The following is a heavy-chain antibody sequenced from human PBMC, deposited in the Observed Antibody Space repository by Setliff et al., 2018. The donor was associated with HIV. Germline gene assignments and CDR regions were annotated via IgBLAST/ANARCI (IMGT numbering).Heavy chain of an antibody. D-gene: IGHD5-18*01. V-gene: IGHV3-11*01. CDR1: GFTFSDYY. CDR3: AKEGWIQLWLMGGYFDY. Sequence: RGSLRLSCAAPGFTFSDYYMSWIRQAPGKGLEWVSYITNSGTTIYYADSVKGRFTISRDNAKNSLYLQMNSLRAEDTAVYYCAKEGWIQLWLMGGYFDYWGQGTLVTVSS. J-gene: IGHJ4*02. CDR2: ITNSGTTI.